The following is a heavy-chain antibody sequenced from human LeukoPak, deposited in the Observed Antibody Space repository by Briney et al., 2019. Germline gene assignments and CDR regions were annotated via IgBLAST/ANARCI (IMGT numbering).Heavy chain of an antibody. J-gene: IGHJ4*02. CDR3: ARDPSLRFKLPGY. V-gene: IGHV1-69*05. CDR2: IIPIFGTA. Sequence: SVKVSCKASGGTFSSYAISWVRQAPGQGLEWMGRIIPIFGTANYAQKLQGRVTMTTDTSTSTAYMELRSLRSDDTAVYYCARDPSLRFKLPGYWGQGTLVTVSS. CDR1: GGTFSSYA. D-gene: IGHD3-3*01.